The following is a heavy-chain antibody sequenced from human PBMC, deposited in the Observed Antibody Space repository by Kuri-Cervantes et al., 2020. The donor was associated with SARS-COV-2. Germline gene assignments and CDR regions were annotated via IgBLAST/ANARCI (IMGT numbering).Heavy chain of an antibody. CDR1: GFTFSSYW. Sequence: ETLSLTCAASGFTFSSYWMSWVRQAPGKGLEWVANIKQDGSEKYYVDSVKGRFTISRDNAKNSLYLQMNSLRAEDTAVYYCASEEVGATIDYWGQGTLVTVSS. V-gene: IGHV3-7*01. D-gene: IGHD1-26*01. J-gene: IGHJ4*02. CDR2: IKQDGSEK. CDR3: ASEEVGATIDY.